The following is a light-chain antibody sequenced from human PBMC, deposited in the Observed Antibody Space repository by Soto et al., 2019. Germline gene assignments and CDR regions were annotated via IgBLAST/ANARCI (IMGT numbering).Light chain of an antibody. CDR2: DAS. J-gene: IGKJ5*01. CDR1: QSISSW. V-gene: IGKV1-5*01. CDR3: QQYTNWPPIT. Sequence: GDRVTITCRASQSISSWLAWYQQKPGKAPKLLISDASSLESGVPSRFSGSGSGTEFTLTISSLQSEDFAVYYCQQYTNWPPITFGQGTRLEIK.